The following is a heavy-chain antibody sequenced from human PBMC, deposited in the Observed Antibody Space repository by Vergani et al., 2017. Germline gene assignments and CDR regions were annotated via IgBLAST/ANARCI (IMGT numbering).Heavy chain of an antibody. CDR1: GGSISSYY. Sequence: QVQLQESGPGLVKPSETLSLTCTVSGGSISSYYWSWIRQPPGKGLEWIGYIYYSGSTNYNPSLKSRVTISVDTSKNQFSLKLSSVTAADTGVYYCARGGSSSWYCDYWGQGTLVTVSS. CDR2: IYYSGST. CDR3: ARGGSSSWYCDY. D-gene: IGHD6-13*01. V-gene: IGHV4-59*01. J-gene: IGHJ4*02.